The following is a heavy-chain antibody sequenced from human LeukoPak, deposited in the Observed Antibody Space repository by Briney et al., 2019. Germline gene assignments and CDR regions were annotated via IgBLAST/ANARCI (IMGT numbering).Heavy chain of an antibody. J-gene: IGHJ4*02. CDR1: GYTFTGYY. D-gene: IGHD2-2*01. V-gene: IGHV1-46*01. CDR3: ARDRHIVVVPAAPTLDY. CDR2: INPSGGST. Sequence: ASVKVSCKASGYTFTGYYMHWVRQAPGQGLEWMGIINPSGGSTSYAQKFQGRVTMTRDTSTSTVYMELSSLRSEDTAVYYCARDRHIVVVPAAPTLDYWGQGTLVTVSS.